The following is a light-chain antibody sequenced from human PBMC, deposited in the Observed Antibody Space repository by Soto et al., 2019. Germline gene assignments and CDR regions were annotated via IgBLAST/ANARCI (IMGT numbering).Light chain of an antibody. CDR3: QQSYSTPPWT. J-gene: IGKJ1*01. V-gene: IGKV1-39*01. CDR1: QSISSY. CDR2: AAS. Sequence: DIQMTQSPSSLSASVGDRVTITCRASQSISSYLNWYQQQPGKATKLLIDAASSLQSGDPSRFSGSRSVTDFTLTISSLQPEDFATDYCQQSYSTPPWTCGQGTKVDIK.